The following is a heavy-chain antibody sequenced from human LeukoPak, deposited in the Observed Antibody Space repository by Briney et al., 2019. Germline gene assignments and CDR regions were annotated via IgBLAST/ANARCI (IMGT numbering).Heavy chain of an antibody. D-gene: IGHD2-21*01. CDR3: ARGAVVGRDPSWFDP. J-gene: IGHJ5*02. V-gene: IGHV1-69*05. CDR1: GGTFSSYA. CDR2: IIPIFGTA. Sequence: ASVKVSCKASGGTFSSYAISWVRQAPGQGLEWMGGIIPIFGTANYAQKFQGRVSITTDESTSTAYMELSSLRSEDTAVYYCARGAVVGRDPSWFDPWGQGTLVTVSS.